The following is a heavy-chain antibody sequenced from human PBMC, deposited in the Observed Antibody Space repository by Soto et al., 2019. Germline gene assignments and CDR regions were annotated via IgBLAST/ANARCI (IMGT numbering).Heavy chain of an antibody. CDR3: ARGGGYCSSTSCPYVVDY. CDR2: INSDGSST. Sequence: GGSLRLSCAASGLSFSNYWMHWVRQVPGKGLVWVSVINSDGSSTRNADSVKGRFTISRDNAKNTLYLQMNSLRAEDTAVYYCARGGGYCSSTSCPYVVDYWGQGTLVTVSS. D-gene: IGHD2-2*01. CDR1: GLSFSNYW. V-gene: IGHV3-74*01. J-gene: IGHJ4*02.